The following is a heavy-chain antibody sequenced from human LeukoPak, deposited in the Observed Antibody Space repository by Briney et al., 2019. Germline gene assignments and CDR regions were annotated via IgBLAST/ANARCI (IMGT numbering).Heavy chain of an antibody. V-gene: IGHV3-23*01. Sequence: GGSLRLSCAASGFTFSSYAMSWVRQAPGKGLEWVSAISGSGGSPYDADSVKGRFAIYRDNAKNTLHLQTNSLRAEDTAVYYCAKDRPTYIAAAGMFDYWFQGTL. J-gene: IGHJ4*01. CDR3: AKDRPTYIAAAGMFDY. CDR1: GFTFSSYA. CDR2: ISGSGGSP. D-gene: IGHD6-13*01.